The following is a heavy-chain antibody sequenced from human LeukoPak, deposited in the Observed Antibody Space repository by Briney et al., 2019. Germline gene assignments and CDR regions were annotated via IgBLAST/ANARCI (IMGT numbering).Heavy chain of an antibody. CDR1: GYTFTSYA. CDR3: ARGTYYYGSGVSPVDY. D-gene: IGHD3-10*01. J-gene: IGHJ4*02. V-gene: IGHV1-3*01. CDR2: INAGNGNR. Sequence: GASVKVSCKASGYTFTSYAMHWVRQAPGQRLEWMGWINAGNGNRKYSQKFQGRVTITRDTSASTAYMELSSLRSEDTAVYYCARGTYYYGSGVSPVDYWGQGTLVTVSS.